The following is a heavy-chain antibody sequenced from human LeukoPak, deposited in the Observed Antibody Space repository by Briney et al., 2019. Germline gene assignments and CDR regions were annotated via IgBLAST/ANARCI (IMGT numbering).Heavy chain of an antibody. D-gene: IGHD3-22*01. CDR2: IYYSGST. CDR3: AREHETYYYDSSVRDAFDI. Sequence: SETLSLTCTVSGVSISSSSYYWGWIRQPPGKGLEWIGSIYYSGSTYYNPSLKSRVTISVDTSKNQFSLKLSSVTAADTAVYYCAREHETYYYDSSVRDAFDIWGQGTMVTVSS. V-gene: IGHV4-39*02. CDR1: GVSISSSSYY. J-gene: IGHJ3*02.